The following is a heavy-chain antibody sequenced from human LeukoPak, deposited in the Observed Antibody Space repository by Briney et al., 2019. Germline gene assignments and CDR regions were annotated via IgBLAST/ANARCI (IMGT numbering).Heavy chain of an antibody. J-gene: IGHJ6*03. CDR1: GGTFSSQA. CDR2: IIPIFGTA. D-gene: IGHD6-13*01. V-gene: IGHV1-69*13. CDR3: ARGVRPDSSSWTYYMDV. Sequence: PVKVSCKASGGTFSSQAISWVRQAPGQGLEWMGGIIPIFGTANYAQKFQGRVTITADESTSTAYMELSSLRSEDTAVYYCARGVRPDSSSWTYYMDVWGKGTTVTISS.